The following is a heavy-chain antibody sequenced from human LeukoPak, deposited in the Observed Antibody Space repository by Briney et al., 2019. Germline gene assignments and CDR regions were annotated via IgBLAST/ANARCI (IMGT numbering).Heavy chain of an antibody. CDR2: TKSDGSGT. V-gene: IGHV3-74*01. D-gene: IGHD1-26*01. CDR3: ARALVTRLGAFDI. Sequence: GGSLRLSCAAAGFTFSNDWMHWVRQAPGKGLEWVSRTKSDGSGTNYADSVKGRFTISRDNAQNTLYLQMNSLGVDDTAVYYCARALVTRLGAFDIWGQGTMVIVFS. CDR1: GFTFSNDW. J-gene: IGHJ3*02.